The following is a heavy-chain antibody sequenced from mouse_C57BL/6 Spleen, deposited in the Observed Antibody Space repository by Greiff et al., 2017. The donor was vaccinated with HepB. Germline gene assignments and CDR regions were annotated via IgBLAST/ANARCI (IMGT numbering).Heavy chain of an antibody. CDR3: ASPITTVVDWYFDV. V-gene: IGHV3-6*01. CDR2: ISYDGSN. Sequence: VQLKESGPGLVKPSQSLSLTCSVTGYSITSGYYWNWIRQFPGNKLEWMGYISYDGSNNYNPSLKNRISITRDTSKNQFFLKLNSVTTEDTATYYCASPITTVVDWYFDVWGTGTTVTVSS. CDR1: GYSITSGYY. D-gene: IGHD1-1*01. J-gene: IGHJ1*03.